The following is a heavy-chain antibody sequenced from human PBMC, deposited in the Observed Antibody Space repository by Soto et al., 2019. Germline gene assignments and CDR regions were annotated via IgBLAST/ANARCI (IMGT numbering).Heavy chain of an antibody. D-gene: IGHD3-3*01. J-gene: IGHJ4*02. Sequence: QITLKESGPTLVKPTQTLTLTCTFSGFSLSTSGVGVGWIRQPPGKALEWLALIYWDDDKRYSPSLKSRLTITKDTSKNQVVLTMTNMDPVDTATYYCAHAGNYDFWSGYYTRKTPYYFDYWGQGTLVTVSS. CDR2: IYWDDDK. CDR1: GFSLSTSGVG. V-gene: IGHV2-5*02. CDR3: AHAGNYDFWSGYYTRKTPYYFDY.